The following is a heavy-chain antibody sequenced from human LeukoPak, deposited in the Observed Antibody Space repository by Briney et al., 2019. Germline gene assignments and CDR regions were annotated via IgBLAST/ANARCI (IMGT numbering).Heavy chain of an antibody. CDR1: GFTFSSYG. J-gene: IGHJ4*02. D-gene: IGHD5-12*01. V-gene: IGHV3-30*02. Sequence: PGGSLRLSCAASGFTFSSYGMHWVRQAPGKGLEWVAFIRYDGSNKYYADSVKGRFTISRDNSKNTLYLQMNSLRAEDTAVYYCAKDLDVDIVATIALDYWGQGTLVTVSS. CDR2: IRYDGSNK. CDR3: AKDLDVDIVATIALDY.